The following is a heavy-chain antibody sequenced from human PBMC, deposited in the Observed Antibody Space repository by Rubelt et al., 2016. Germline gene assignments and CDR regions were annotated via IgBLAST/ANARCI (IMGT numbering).Heavy chain of an antibody. D-gene: IGHD6-13*01. Sequence: EVQLLEFGGGLVQPGGSLRLSCAASGFTFSSYVMSWVRQAPGKGLEWVSSLSGSGGTAHYTDAVKGRFTISRDNSKNTLYLQMNSLRAEDTAVYYCARDYSSSLDSWGQGTLVTVSS. CDR1: GFTFSSYV. CDR2: LSGSGGTA. V-gene: IGHV3-23*01. J-gene: IGHJ4*02. CDR3: ARDYSSSLDS.